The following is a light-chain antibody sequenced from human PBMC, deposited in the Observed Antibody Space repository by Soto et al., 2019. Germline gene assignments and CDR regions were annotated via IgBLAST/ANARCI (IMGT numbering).Light chain of an antibody. CDR3: CSYGGSRAV. CDR2: EVS. CDR1: SSDVGSHNL. J-gene: IGLJ7*01. V-gene: IGLV2-23*02. Sequence: QSALTQPASVSGSPGQSITISCTGTSSDVGSHNLVSWYQQHPGQAPKLMIYEVSKRPLGVSTRFSASKSGNTASLTISGLQAEDAADYCCCSYGGSRAVFGGGTQLTVL.